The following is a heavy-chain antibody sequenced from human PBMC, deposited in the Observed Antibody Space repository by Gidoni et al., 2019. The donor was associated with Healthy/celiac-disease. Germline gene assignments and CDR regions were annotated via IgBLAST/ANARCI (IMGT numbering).Heavy chain of an antibody. J-gene: IGHJ5*02. CDR1: GGSFSGYY. V-gene: IGHV4-34*01. CDR3: ARLPGSSGSRRWFDP. CDR2: INHSGST. D-gene: IGHD3-22*01. Sequence: QVQLQQWGAGLLKPSETLSLTCAVYGGSFSGYYWSWIRQPPGKGLEWIGEINHSGSTNYNPSLKSRVTISVDTSKNQFSLKLSSVTAADTAVYYCARLPGSSGSRRWFDPWGQGTLVTVSS.